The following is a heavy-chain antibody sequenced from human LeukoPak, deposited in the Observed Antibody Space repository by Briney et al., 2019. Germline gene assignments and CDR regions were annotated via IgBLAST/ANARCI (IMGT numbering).Heavy chain of an antibody. CDR3: ARGRIAARPYYYYYMDV. J-gene: IGHJ6*03. Sequence: PSETLSLTCTVSGGSISSYYWSWIRQLPGKGLEWIGYIYYSGGTNYNPSLKSRVTISVDTSKSQFSLKLSSVTAADTAVYYCARGRIAARPYYYYYMDVWGKGTTVTVSS. CDR1: GGSISSYY. CDR2: IYYSGGT. D-gene: IGHD6-6*01. V-gene: IGHV4-59*01.